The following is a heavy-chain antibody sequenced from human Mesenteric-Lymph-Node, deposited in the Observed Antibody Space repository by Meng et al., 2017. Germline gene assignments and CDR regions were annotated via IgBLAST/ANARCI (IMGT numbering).Heavy chain of an antibody. Sequence: LTGAASGFTFSSYWMSWVRQAPGKGLEWVANIKQDGSEKYYVDSVKGRFTISRDNAKNSLYLQMNSLRAEDTAVYYCARERGWGLRLKFDWLFSGFDYWGQGTLVTVSS. D-gene: IGHD3-9*01. CDR2: IKQDGSEK. CDR3: ARERGWGLRLKFDWLFSGFDY. CDR1: GFTFSSYW. V-gene: IGHV3-7*01. J-gene: IGHJ4*02.